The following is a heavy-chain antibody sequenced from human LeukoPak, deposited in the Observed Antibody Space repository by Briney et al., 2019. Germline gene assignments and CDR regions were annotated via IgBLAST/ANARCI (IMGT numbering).Heavy chain of an antibody. CDR1: GGSISSDY. CDR2: IYYRGRT. Sequence: SETLSLTCIVSGGSISSDYWSWVRQPPGKGLEWVGYIYYRGRTKYNPALKTRVSISVDASNNQFSLRLNSVTAADTAVYYCARDSGGSGYLWFDPWGQGTLVTVSS. J-gene: IGHJ5*02. D-gene: IGHD3-3*01. CDR3: ARDSGGSGYLWFDP. V-gene: IGHV4-59*01.